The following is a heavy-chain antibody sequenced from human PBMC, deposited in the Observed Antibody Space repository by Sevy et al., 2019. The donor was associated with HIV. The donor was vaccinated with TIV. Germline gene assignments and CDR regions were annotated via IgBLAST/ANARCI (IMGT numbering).Heavy chain of an antibody. V-gene: IGHV3-21*01. Sequence: GGSLRLSCAASGFTFSTYTMNWVRQAPGKGLEWVSSISSGSSYIYYADSVKGGFTISRDNAKNSLYLQMNSVRAEDTAIYYCARDGGCTSTSCLLYFDYWGQGTPVTVSS. CDR2: ISSGSSYI. CDR3: ARDGGCTSTSCLLYFDY. CDR1: GFTFSTYT. D-gene: IGHD2-2*01. J-gene: IGHJ4*02.